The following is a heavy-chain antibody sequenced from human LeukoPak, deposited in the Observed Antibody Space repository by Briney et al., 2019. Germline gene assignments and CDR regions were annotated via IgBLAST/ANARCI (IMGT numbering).Heavy chain of an antibody. CDR3: ATRMVRGVIGHL. Sequence: ASVKVSCKASGYTFTSYDINWVRQATGQGLEWMGWMNPDSGNTGYAQKFQGRVTMTRNTSISTAYMELSSLRSEDTAVYYCATRMVRGVIGHLWGQGTLVTVSS. V-gene: IGHV1-8*01. J-gene: IGHJ4*02. CDR1: GYTFTSYD. CDR2: MNPDSGNT. D-gene: IGHD3-10*01.